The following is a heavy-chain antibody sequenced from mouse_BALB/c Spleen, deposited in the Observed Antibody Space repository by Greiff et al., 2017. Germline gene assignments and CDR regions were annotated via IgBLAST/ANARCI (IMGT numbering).Heavy chain of an antibody. CDR1: GFTFSSYW. CDR2: IRLKSDNYAT. Sequence: EVKVEESGGGLVQPGGSMKLSCVASGFTFSSYWMSWVRQSPEKGLEWVAEIRLKSDNYATHYAESVKGKFTISRDDSKSRLYLQMNSLRAEDTGIYYCTSIYYDYVPFAYWGQGTLVTVSA. V-gene: IGHV6-6*02. CDR3: TSIYYDYVPFAY. D-gene: IGHD2-4*01. J-gene: IGHJ3*01.